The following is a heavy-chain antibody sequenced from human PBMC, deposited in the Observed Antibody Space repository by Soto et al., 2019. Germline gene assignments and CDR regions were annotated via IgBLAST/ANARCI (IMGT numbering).Heavy chain of an antibody. J-gene: IGHJ4*02. CDR2: IIPIFGTA. CDR1: GGTFSSYA. CDR3: ARGSYGPNHFDY. Sequence: QVQLVQSGAEVKKPGSSVKVSCKASGGTFSSYAISWVRQAPGQGLEWMGGIIPIFGTANYAQKFQGRVTITAVESTRTAYMELSSMRSEDTAVSYCARGSYGPNHFDYWGQALLLTVSS. V-gene: IGHV1-69*12. D-gene: IGHD1-26*01.